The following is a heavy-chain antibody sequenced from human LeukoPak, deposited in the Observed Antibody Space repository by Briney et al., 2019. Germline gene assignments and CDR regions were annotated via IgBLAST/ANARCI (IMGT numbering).Heavy chain of an antibody. J-gene: IGHJ4*02. Sequence: QPGGSLRLSCAASGFTFSSYAMSWVRQAPGKGLEWVSGISGSGGTTYCADSVKGRFTISRDNPKSTLSLQMNSLRAEDTAVYYCAGYSYDSSGLKYWGQGALVTVSS. V-gene: IGHV3-23*01. CDR1: GFTFSSYA. CDR2: ISGSGGTT. D-gene: IGHD3-22*01. CDR3: AGYSYDSSGLKY.